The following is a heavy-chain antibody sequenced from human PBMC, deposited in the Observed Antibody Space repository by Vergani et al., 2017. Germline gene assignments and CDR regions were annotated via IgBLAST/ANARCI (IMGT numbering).Heavy chain of an antibody. Sequence: EVQLVESGGGLVKRGGSLRLSCAASGFTFSSYSMSWVRQAPGKGLEWVSGISASGAPTYYADSVKGRVTISRDNSKNTLYLQMNSLRVEDTAVYYCARAYGRYDWFDYWGQRTLVTVSS. CDR2: ISASGAPT. CDR3: ARAYGRYDWFDY. V-gene: IGHV3-23*04. J-gene: IGHJ4*01. CDR1: GFTFSSYS. D-gene: IGHD1-20*01.